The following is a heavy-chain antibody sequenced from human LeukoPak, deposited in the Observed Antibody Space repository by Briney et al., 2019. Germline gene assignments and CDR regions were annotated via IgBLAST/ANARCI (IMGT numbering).Heavy chain of an antibody. CDR2: IYHRGST. D-gene: IGHD1-26*01. V-gene: IGHV4-38-2*02. CDR3: ARAPLPEDYFDY. J-gene: IGHJ4*02. Sequence: SETLSLTCTVSGDSISSAYYWGWIRQPPGKGLEWIGSIYHRGSTYCNPSLKSRVTISVDTSKNQFSLKLSSVTAADTAMYYCARAPLPEDYFDYWGQGTLVTVSS. CDR1: GDSISSAYY.